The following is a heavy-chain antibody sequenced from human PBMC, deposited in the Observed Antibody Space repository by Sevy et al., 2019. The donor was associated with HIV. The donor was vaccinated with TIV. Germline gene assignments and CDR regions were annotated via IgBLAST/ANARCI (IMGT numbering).Heavy chain of an antibody. Sequence: ETLSLTCTVSGGSISAYYWSWIRQPPGKGLEYLGYIYYTGSTNYNPSLKSRVTISVDTSKNQFSLKLSSVTAADTAVYYCARAPPVRSGDDSLNCFDPWGQGTLVTVSS. J-gene: IGHJ5*02. CDR1: GGSISAYY. CDR2: IYYTGST. V-gene: IGHV4-59*01. CDR3: ARAPPVRSGDDSLNCFDP. D-gene: IGHD5-12*01.